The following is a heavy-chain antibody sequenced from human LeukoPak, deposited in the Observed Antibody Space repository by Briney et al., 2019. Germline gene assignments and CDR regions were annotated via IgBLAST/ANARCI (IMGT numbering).Heavy chain of an antibody. V-gene: IGHV3-15*01. D-gene: IGHD6-6*01. CDR3: TTETYSSSSDY. CDR1: GFTFSNAW. CDR2: IKSKTDGGTT. J-gene: IGHJ4*02. Sequence: PGGSLRLSCAASGFTFSNAWMSWVRQAPGKGQEWVGRIKSKTDGGTTDYAAPVKGRFTISRDDSKNTLYLQMNSLKTEDTAVYYCTTETYSSSSDYWGQGTLVTVSS.